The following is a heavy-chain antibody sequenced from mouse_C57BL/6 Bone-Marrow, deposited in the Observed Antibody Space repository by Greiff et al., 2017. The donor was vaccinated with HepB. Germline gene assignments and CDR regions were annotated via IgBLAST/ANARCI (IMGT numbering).Heavy chain of an antibody. CDR3: ARGIYYGYDRFAY. CDR1: GYSFTDYN. J-gene: IGHJ3*01. D-gene: IGHD2-2*01. CDR2: INPNYGTT. Sequence: EVKLVESGPELVKPGASVKISCKASGYSFTDYNMNWVKQSNGKSLEWIGVINPNYGTTSYNQKFKGKATLTVDQSSSTAYMQLNSLTSEDSAVYYCARGIYYGYDRFAYWGQGTLVTVSA. V-gene: IGHV1-39*01.